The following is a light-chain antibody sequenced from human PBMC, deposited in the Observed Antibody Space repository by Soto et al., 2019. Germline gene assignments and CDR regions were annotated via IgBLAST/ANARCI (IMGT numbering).Light chain of an antibody. CDR3: CSYAGSYTYV. Sequence: QSVLTQPPSASGSPGQSVTISCTGTKNDIGVYDFVSWYQQHPGKAPKLMIYDVSKRPSGVPDRFSGSKSGNTASLTISGLQAEDEADYYCCSYAGSYTYVFGTGTKV. V-gene: IGLV2-11*01. CDR1: KNDIGVYDF. J-gene: IGLJ1*01. CDR2: DVS.